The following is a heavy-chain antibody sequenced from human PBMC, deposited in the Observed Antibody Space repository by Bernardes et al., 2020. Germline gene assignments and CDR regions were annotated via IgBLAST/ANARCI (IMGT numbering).Heavy chain of an antibody. CDR2: ISHSGTT. CDR1: GYPMTSDYH. V-gene: IGHV4-38-2*01. CDR3: ARVTRLGLCSITTCYDGGRFDS. J-gene: IGHJ4*02. D-gene: IGHD2-2*01. Sequence: SETLSLTCAVSGYPMTSDYHWGWIRQSPGRGLFWIGSISHSGTTYYNPSLESRVTISLDTSKKQFSLKLTSMTAADTAVYYCARVTRLGLCSITTCYDGGRFDSWGQGTLVTVSS.